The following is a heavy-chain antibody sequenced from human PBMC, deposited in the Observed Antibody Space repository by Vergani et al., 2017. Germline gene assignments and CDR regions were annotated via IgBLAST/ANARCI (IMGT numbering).Heavy chain of an antibody. Sequence: QVQLQESGPGLVKPSETLSLTCTVSGGSISSYYWSWIRHPPGKGLEWIGYIYYSGSTNYNPSLKSRVTISVDTSKNQFSLKLSSVTAADTAVYYCARYAVGAEYYFDYWGQGTLVTVSS. V-gene: IGHV4-59*01. J-gene: IGHJ4*02. CDR2: IYYSGST. D-gene: IGHD1-26*01. CDR1: GGSISSYY. CDR3: ARYAVGAEYYFDY.